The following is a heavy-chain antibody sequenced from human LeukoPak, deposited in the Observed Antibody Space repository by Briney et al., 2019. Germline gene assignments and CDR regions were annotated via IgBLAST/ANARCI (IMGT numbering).Heavy chain of an antibody. CDR2: IYYSGST. V-gene: IGHV4-39*01. J-gene: IGHJ5*02. CDR3: ARGLEPTGDSYGYLNWFDP. CDR1: GGSISSSSYY. Sequence: PSETLSLTCTVSGGSISSSSYYWGWIRQPPGKGLEWIGSIYYSGSTCYNPSLKSRVTLSIDTSKNQFSLKLTSVTAADTAVYFCARGLEPTGDSYGYLNWFDPWGQGTLVTVSS. D-gene: IGHD5-18*01.